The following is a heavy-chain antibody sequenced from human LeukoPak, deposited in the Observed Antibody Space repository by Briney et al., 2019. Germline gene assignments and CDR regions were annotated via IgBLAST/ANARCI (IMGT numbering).Heavy chain of an antibody. CDR3: ASLDTAKQPLANH. J-gene: IGHJ5*02. V-gene: IGHV3-7*03. Sequence: GGSLRLSCVVSGFTFSDHYMEWVRQAPGKGLEWVANIREERGQEYYVDSVKGRFTISKNSAKNSLYLQMNTLRVEDTAMYYCASLDTAKQPLANHWGQGSLVTVSS. CDR2: IREERGQE. D-gene: IGHD5-18*01. CDR1: GFTFSDHY.